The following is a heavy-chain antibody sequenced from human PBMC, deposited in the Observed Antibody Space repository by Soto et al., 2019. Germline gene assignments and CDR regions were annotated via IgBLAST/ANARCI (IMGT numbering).Heavy chain of an antibody. J-gene: IGHJ5*02. Sequence: QLQLQESGSGLVKPSQTLSLTCAVSGGSISSGGYSWSWIRQPPGKGLEWIGYIYHSGSTYYNPSRKSRVTISVDRSKNQFSLKLSSVTAADTAVYYCASNHGGWFDPWGQGTLVTVSS. V-gene: IGHV4-30-2*01. D-gene: IGHD3-16*01. CDR1: GGSISSGGYS. CDR3: ASNHGGWFDP. CDR2: IYHSGST.